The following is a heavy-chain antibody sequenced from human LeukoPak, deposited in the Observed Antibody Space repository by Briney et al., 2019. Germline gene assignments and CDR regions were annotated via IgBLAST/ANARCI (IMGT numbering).Heavy chain of an antibody. CDR1: GFTFSSYA. D-gene: IGHD6-19*01. Sequence: GGSLRLSCAASGFTFSSYAMSWVRQAPGKGLEWVSAISGSGGSTYYADSVKGRFTISRDNSKNTLYLQMNSLRAEDTAVYYCDLGGSSGWYDYWGQGTLVTVSS. J-gene: IGHJ4*02. V-gene: IGHV3-23*01. CDR2: ISGSGGST. CDR3: DLGGSSGWYDY.